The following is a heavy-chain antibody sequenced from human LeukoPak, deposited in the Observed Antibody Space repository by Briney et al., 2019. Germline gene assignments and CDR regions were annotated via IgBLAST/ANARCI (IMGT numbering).Heavy chain of an antibody. V-gene: IGHV3-73*01. CDR2: IRSKANSYAT. J-gene: IGHJ4*02. Sequence: PGGPLRLSCAASGFTFSGSAMHWVRQASGKGLEWVGRIRSKANSYATAYAASVKGRFTISRDDSKNTAYLQMNSLKTEDTAVYYCTSIEEKYSSGWYRGYWGQGTLVTVSS. CDR3: TSIEEKYSSGWYRGY. D-gene: IGHD6-19*01. CDR1: GFTFSGSA.